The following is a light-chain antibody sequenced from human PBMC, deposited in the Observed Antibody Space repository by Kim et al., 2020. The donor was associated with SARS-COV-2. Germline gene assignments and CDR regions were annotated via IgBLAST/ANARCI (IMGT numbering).Light chain of an antibody. CDR3: AVWDNSLTGRV. V-gene: IGLV1-47*01. CDR1: SSNIGRNF. Sequence: GQKLTVSCSGISSNIGRNFVSWYQQFPGKAPQLLIYKNNERPSGVSDRFSGSKSGTSASLAIRGLRSDDEADYYCAVWDNSLTGRVFGGGTQLTVL. J-gene: IGLJ2*01. CDR2: KNN.